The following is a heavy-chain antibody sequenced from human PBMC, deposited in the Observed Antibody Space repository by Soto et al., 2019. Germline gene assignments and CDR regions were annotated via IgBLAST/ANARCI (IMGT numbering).Heavy chain of an antibody. Sequence: EVQLLESGGGLVQPGGSLRLSCAASGFTFSSYAMSWVRQAPGKGLEWVSAISGSGGSTYYADSVKGRFTISRDNSKNTLYLQMNSLRAEDTGVYYCANGRAAVAGLELDYWGQGTLVTVSS. CDR2: ISGSGGST. V-gene: IGHV3-23*01. J-gene: IGHJ4*02. D-gene: IGHD6-19*01. CDR1: GFTFSSYA. CDR3: ANGRAAVAGLELDY.